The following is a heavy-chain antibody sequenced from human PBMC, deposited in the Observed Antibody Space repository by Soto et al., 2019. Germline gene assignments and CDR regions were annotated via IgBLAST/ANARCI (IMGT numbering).Heavy chain of an antibody. D-gene: IGHD3-22*01. CDR1: GFSLNTSGVS. CDR2: IYWNGDE. Sequence: SGPTLVNPTQTLTLTCIFSGFSLNTSGVSVGWIRQPPGKALEWRTLIYWNGDERYSPSLKNRLTITKDTSNRQVVLRMTNMDPVDTATYYCTHMYYYDGSGYYPTADYWGRGTLVTVSS. V-gene: IGHV2-5*01. J-gene: IGHJ4*02. CDR3: THMYYYDGSGYYPTADY.